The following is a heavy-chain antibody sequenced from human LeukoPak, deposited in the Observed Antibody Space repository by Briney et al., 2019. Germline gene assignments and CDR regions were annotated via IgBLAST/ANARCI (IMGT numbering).Heavy chain of an antibody. J-gene: IGHJ4*02. CDR3: ARADIMITFGGVIVIPKYFDY. V-gene: IGHV1-18*01. CDR2: ISAYNGNT. Sequence: ASVKVSCKASGYTFTSYGISWARQAPGQGLEWMGWISAYNGNTNYAQKLQGRVTMTTDTSTSTAYMELRSLRSDDTAVYYCARADIMITFGGVIVIPKYFDYWGQGTLVTVSS. CDR1: GYTFTSYG. D-gene: IGHD3-16*02.